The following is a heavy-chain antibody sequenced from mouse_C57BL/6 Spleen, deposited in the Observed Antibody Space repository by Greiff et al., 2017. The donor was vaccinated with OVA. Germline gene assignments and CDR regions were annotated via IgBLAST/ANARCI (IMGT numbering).Heavy chain of an antibody. V-gene: IGHV1-76*01. J-gene: IGHJ4*01. CDR2: IYPGSGNT. CDR1: GYTFTDYY. D-gene: IGHD4-1*01. CDR3: ARLGRGYAMDY. Sequence: QVQLQQSGAELVRPGASVKLSCKASGYTFTDYYINWVKQRPGQGLEWIARIYPGSGNTYYNEKFKGKATLTAEKSSSTAYMQLSSLTSEDSAVYFCARLGRGYAMDYWGQGTSVTVSS.